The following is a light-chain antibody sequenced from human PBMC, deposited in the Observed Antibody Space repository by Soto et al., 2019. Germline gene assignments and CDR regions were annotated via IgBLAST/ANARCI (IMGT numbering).Light chain of an antibody. V-gene: IGKV1-27*01. CDR3: QKYNSAPWT. Sequence: DIQMTQSPSSLSASVGDRVTITCRASQGISNDLAWYQQKPGTVPKLLISAASTLQTGVPSRFSGGGSGTDFTLTISSRQPEDVATYYCQKYNSAPWTFGQGTKVDIK. CDR2: AAS. CDR1: QGISND. J-gene: IGKJ1*01.